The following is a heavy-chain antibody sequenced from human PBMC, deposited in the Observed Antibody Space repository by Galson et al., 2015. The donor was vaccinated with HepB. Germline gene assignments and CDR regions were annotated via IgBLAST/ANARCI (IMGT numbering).Heavy chain of an antibody. CDR1: GFTFSSYA. CDR2: ISSNGGST. J-gene: IGHJ5*02. Sequence: SLRLSCAASGFTFSSYAMHWVRQAPGKGLEYVSAISSNGGSTYYADSVKGRFTISRDNPKNTLYLQMSSLRAADTAVYYCARVLRPGYDFWSGYYSWGRDWFDPWGQGTLVTVSS. CDR3: ARVLRPGYDFWSGYYSWGRDWFDP. V-gene: IGHV3-64D*06. D-gene: IGHD3-3*01.